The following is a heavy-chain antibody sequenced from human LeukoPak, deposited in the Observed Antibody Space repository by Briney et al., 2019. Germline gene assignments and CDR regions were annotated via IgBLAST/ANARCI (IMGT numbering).Heavy chain of an antibody. J-gene: IGHJ4*02. CDR1: SGSISSSSYY. Sequence: SETLSLTCTVSSGSISSSSYYWGWIRQPPGKGLEWIGSISYSGSTYYNPSLKSRVTVYVDTSKKQFSLKLNSVTAADTGVYYCARGHSSVVTAIPYYFDYWGRGTLVTVSS. V-gene: IGHV4-39*01. D-gene: IGHD2-21*02. CDR2: ISYSGST. CDR3: ARGHSSVVTAIPYYFDY.